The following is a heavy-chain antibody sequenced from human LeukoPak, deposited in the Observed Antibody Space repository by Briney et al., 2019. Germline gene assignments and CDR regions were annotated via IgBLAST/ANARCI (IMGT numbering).Heavy chain of an antibody. CDR1: GYIFTGYY. D-gene: IGHD3-9*01. V-gene: IGHV1-2*02. Sequence: GASVKVSCKASGYIFTGYYMIWVRQAPGHGLEWMGWINPNSGDTNFAQKFQGRVTMTSDTSISTAYMELSRLSSDDTAVYYCATSGGTGDYAVSWGQGTLVTVSS. CDR2: INPNSGDT. CDR3: ATSGGTGDYAVS. J-gene: IGHJ4*02.